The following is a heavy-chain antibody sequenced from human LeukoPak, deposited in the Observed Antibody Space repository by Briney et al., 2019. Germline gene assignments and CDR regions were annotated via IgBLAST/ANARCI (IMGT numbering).Heavy chain of an antibody. V-gene: IGHV4-30-4*01. Sequence: PSETLSLTCAVSGGSINSGDYYWSWIRQPPGKGLEWIGYIYYSGSTYYNPSLKSRVTISVDTSKNQFSLKLSSVTAADTAVYYCARERTLLYYFDYWGQGTLVTVSS. CDR3: ARERTLLYYFDY. CDR2: IYYSGST. D-gene: IGHD3/OR15-3a*01. CDR1: GGSINSGDYY. J-gene: IGHJ4*02.